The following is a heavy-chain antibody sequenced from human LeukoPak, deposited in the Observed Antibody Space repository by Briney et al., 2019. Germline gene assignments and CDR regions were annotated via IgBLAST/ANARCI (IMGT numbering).Heavy chain of an antibody. V-gene: IGHV4-39*01. CDR3: ARSHCSTSCPGDALDI. Sequence: SETLSLTCTVSGGSISSSSYYWGWLRQPPGKGLEWLGSLYYSGSTYYNPSLKSRVTISVDTSKNQFSLTLSSVTAADTAVYYCARSHCSTSCPGDALDIWGQGTMVTVSS. J-gene: IGHJ3*02. CDR2: LYYSGST. D-gene: IGHD2-2*01. CDR1: GGSISSSSYY.